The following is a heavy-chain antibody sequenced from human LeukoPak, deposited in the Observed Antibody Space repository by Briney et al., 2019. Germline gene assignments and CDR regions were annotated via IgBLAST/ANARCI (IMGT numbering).Heavy chain of an antibody. J-gene: IGHJ5*02. CDR3: ARDHLANLASRLFDP. V-gene: IGHV4-39*07. CDR2: VHHSGRT. CDR1: GGAISSGSYY. Sequence: KPSETLSLTCIVSGGAISSGSYYWGWIRQPPGKGLEWIGSVHHSGRTYYNPSLKSRVTISVDTSKNQFSLKLNSVTAADTAVYYCARDHLANLASRLFDPWGQGSLVTVSS. D-gene: IGHD3-3*01.